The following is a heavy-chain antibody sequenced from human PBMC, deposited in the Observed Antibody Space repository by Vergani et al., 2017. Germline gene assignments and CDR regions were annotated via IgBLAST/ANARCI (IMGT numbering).Heavy chain of an antibody. D-gene: IGHD3-3*01. CDR2: IYTSGST. CDR1: GGSISSGSYY. J-gene: IGHJ3*02. CDR3: ARSYDFWSGYSGGGDAFDI. Sequence: QVQLQESGPGLVKPSQTLSLTCTVSGGSISSGSYYWSWIRQPAGKGLEWIGRIYTSGSTNYNPSLKSRVTISVDTSKNQFSLKLSSVTAADTAVYYCARSYDFWSGYSGGGDAFDIWGQGTMVTVSS. V-gene: IGHV4-61*02.